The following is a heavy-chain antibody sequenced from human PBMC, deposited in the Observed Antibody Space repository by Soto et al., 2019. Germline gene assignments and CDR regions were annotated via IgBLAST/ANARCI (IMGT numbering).Heavy chain of an antibody. CDR3: AKDPWSLSDGSGSYYTH. Sequence: PGGSLRLSCAASGFTFSSYAMSWVRQAPGKGLEWVSAISGSGGSTYYADSVKGRFTISRDNSKNTLYLQMNSLRAEDTAVYYCAKDPWSLSDGSGSYYTHWGQGTLVTVSS. J-gene: IGHJ4*02. V-gene: IGHV3-23*01. CDR1: GFTFSSYA. CDR2: ISGSGGST. D-gene: IGHD3-10*01.